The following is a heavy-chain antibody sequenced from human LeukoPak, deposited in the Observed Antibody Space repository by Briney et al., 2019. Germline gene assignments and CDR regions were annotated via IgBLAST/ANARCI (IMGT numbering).Heavy chain of an antibody. CDR3: AKNMDRITMVRGVTTSPNWFDP. J-gene: IGHJ5*02. Sequence: QPGGSLRLSCAASGFTFSSYAMSWVRQAPGKGLEWVSAVSGSGISTFYANSVKGRFTISRDNFKNTLYLQMNSLRAEDTAIYYCAKNMDRITMVRGVTTSPNWFDPWGQGTLVTVSS. CDR1: GFTFSSYA. D-gene: IGHD3-10*01. V-gene: IGHV3-23*01. CDR2: VSGSGIST.